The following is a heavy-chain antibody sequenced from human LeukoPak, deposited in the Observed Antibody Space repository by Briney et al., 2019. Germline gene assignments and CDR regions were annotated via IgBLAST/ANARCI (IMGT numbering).Heavy chain of an antibody. CDR1: GYTFTSYG. CDR2: MNPNSGNT. Sequence: GASVKVSCKASGYTFTSYGINWVRQATGQGLEWMGWMNPNSGNTGYAQKFQGRVTMTRSTSISTAYMELSSLRSEDTAVYYCARDRYYDSSGYYQFPDYWGQGTLVTVSS. J-gene: IGHJ4*02. V-gene: IGHV1-8*01. D-gene: IGHD3-22*01. CDR3: ARDRYYDSSGYYQFPDY.